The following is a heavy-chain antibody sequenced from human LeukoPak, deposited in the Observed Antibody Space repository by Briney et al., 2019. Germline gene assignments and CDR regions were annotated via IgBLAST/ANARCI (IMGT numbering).Heavy chain of an antibody. Sequence: SETLSLTCSVSGGSISSSSYYWGWIRQPPGKGLEWIGSIYYSGSTYYNPSLKNRVTISVDTSKNQFSLKLSSVTAADTAVYYCARRLYDILTGYFRWGQGTLVTVSS. J-gene: IGHJ4*02. D-gene: IGHD3-9*01. CDR1: GGSISSSSYY. CDR3: ARRLYDILTGYFR. V-gene: IGHV4-39*01. CDR2: IYYSGST.